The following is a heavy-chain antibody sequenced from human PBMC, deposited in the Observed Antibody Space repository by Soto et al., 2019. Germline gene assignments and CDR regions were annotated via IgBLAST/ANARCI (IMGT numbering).Heavy chain of an antibody. V-gene: IGHV4-59*01. Sequence: QVHLQESGPGLLRPSETLSLRCSVSGGYINDFFWGWIRQAPGKGMEWIGYIWNSGSGKYNPSLAGRVAIFVASSKTQFSLKLTSLPAADTAVDYCARLGGVAARTFDYWGQGNLVTVSS. CDR2: IWNSGSG. CDR3: ARLGGVAARTFDY. J-gene: IGHJ4*02. D-gene: IGHD6-6*01. CDR1: GGYINDFF.